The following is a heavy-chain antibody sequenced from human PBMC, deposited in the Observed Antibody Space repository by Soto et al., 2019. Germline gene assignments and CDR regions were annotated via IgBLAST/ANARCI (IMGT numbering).Heavy chain of an antibody. CDR2: IWYDGSNK. V-gene: IGHV3-33*01. Sequence: GGSLRLSCAASGFTFSSYGMHWVRQAPGKGLEWVAVIWYDGSNKYYADSVKGRFTISRDNSKNTLYLQMNSLRAEDTAVYYCARDSFPMNYFDYWGQGTLVTVSS. CDR3: ARDSFPMNYFDY. J-gene: IGHJ4*02. CDR1: GFTFSSYG. D-gene: IGHD3-16*01.